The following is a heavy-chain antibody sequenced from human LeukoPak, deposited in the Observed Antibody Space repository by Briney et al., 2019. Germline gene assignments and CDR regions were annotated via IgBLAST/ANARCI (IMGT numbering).Heavy chain of an antibody. Sequence: ASVKVSCKASGYTFTSYAMHWVRQAPGQRLEWMGWINAGNGNTKYSQKFQGRVTITRDTSTSTAYMELRSLRSDDTAVYYCARALRYRQRGNWFDPWGQGTLVTVSS. CDR3: ARALRYRQRGNWFDP. J-gene: IGHJ5*02. CDR1: GYTFTSYA. V-gene: IGHV1-3*01. D-gene: IGHD6-25*01. CDR2: INAGNGNT.